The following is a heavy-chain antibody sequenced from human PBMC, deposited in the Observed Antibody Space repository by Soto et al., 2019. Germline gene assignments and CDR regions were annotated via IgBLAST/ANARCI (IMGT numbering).Heavy chain of an antibody. D-gene: IGHD6-13*01. CDR2: ISGSGGST. CDR3: AKDGSVAAAVYGIRYNWVDP. V-gene: IGHV3-23*01. Sequence: EVQLLESGGGLVQPGGSLRLSCAASGFTFSSYAMSWVRQAPGKGLEWVSAISGSGGSTYYADSVKGRFTISRDNSKKTLYLQMNSLRAEDTAVYYCAKDGSVAAAVYGIRYNWVDPWGRGTLVAVSS. CDR1: GFTFSSYA. J-gene: IGHJ5*02.